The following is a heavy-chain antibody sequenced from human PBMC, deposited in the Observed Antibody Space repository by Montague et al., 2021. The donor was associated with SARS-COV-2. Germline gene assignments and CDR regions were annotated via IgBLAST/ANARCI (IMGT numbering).Heavy chain of an antibody. J-gene: IGHJ4*02. CDR3: ARLRYYVGNSGLQGLVDY. V-gene: IGHV4-59*04. D-gene: IGHD4-23*01. Sequence: SETLSLTCTVSGGSISSYYWSWIRQPPGKGLEWIGTIYYSGSTYYNPSLKSRVTISVDTSKNQFSLKLSSVTAADTAVYYCARLRYYVGNSGLQGLVDYWGQGALVTVSS. CDR1: GGSISSYY. CDR2: IYYSGST.